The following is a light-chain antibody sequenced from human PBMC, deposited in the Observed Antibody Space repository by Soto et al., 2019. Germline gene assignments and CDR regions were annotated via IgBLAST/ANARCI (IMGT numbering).Light chain of an antibody. CDR1: QSVSVNS. CDR3: QQYGGSPFT. V-gene: IGKV3-20*01. J-gene: IGKJ3*01. CDR2: AAS. Sequence: EIVLTQSPGTLSLSPGERDTRSCRASQSVSVNSLAWYQQKGGQAPRLLIYAASTRATGVPDRFSGSGSGTDFALTISGLETEDFAVYYCQQYGGSPFTFGPGTKVDIK.